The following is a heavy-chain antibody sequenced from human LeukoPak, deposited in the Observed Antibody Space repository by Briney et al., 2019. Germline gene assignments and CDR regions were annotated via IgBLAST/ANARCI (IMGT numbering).Heavy chain of an antibody. CDR1: GYSFTAHH. CDR2: IVPRSGDT. J-gene: IGHJ4*02. Sequence: ASVKVSCKPSGYSFTAHHIHWVRQAPGQGLEWVGWIVPRSGDTNYAQRFQGRVTMTRDTSISTVYMELSGLTSDDTAVYYCAVSIQAASIPAFDYWGQGAPVTVSS. D-gene: IGHD6-25*01. V-gene: IGHV1-2*02. CDR3: AVSIQAASIPAFDY.